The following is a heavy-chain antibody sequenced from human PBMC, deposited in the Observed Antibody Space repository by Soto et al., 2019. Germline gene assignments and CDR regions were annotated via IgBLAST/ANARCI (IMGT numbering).Heavy chain of an antibody. Sequence: PGGSLRLSCAASGFTFSSYAMSWVRQAPGKGLEWVSTISDSGGSTYYADSVKGRFTISGDNAKNSLYLQMNSLRAEDTAVYYCARDQGQLVPDYGMDVWGQGTTVTVSS. D-gene: IGHD6-6*01. CDR3: ARDQGQLVPDYGMDV. V-gene: IGHV3-23*01. J-gene: IGHJ6*02. CDR2: ISDSGGST. CDR1: GFTFSSYA.